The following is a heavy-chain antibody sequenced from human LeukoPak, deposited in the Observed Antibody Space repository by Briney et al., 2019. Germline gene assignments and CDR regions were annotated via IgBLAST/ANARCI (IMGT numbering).Heavy chain of an antibody. D-gene: IGHD3-10*01. CDR3: AITMVRAVIVGYYYGMDV. CDR1: GGTFSSYA. CDR2: IIPIFGTA. Sequence: GASVKVSCKASGGTFSSYAISWVRQAPGQGLEWMGGIIPIFGTANYAQKFQGRVTSTADESTSTAYMELSSLRSEDTAVYYCAITMVRAVIVGYYYGMDVWGQGTTVTVSS. J-gene: IGHJ6*02. V-gene: IGHV1-69*13.